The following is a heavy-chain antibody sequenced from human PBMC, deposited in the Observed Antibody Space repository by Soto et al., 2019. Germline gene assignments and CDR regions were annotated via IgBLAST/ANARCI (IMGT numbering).Heavy chain of an antibody. CDR2: IYYSGST. Sequence: SETLSLTCTVSGGSISSGDYYWSWIRQPPGKGLERIGYIYYSGSTYYNPSLKSRVTISVDTSKNQFSLKLSSVTAADTAVYYCARGLMVRGENYYYYMDVWGKGTTVTVSS. V-gene: IGHV4-30-4*01. CDR3: ARGLMVRGENYYYYMDV. D-gene: IGHD3-10*01. CDR1: GGSISSGDYY. J-gene: IGHJ6*03.